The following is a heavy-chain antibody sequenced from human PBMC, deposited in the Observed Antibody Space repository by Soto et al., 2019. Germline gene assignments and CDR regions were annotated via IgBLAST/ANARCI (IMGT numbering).Heavy chain of an antibody. CDR3: ARDYDSSGYRPLDYYNGMDV. J-gene: IGHJ6*02. D-gene: IGHD3-22*01. Sequence: SETLSLTCTVSGGSISSSSHYWGWIRQPPGKGLEWIGSIYYSGSTYYKPSLKSRIAISVDTSKNQISMKQISENAEDTDDYYCARDYDSSGYRPLDYYNGMDVWGQGTTVT. CDR2: IYYSGST. CDR1: GGSISSSSHY. V-gene: IGHV4-39*02.